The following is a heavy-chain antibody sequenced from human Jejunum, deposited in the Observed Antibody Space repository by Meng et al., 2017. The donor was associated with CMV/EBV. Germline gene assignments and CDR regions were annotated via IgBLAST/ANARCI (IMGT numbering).Heavy chain of an antibody. V-gene: IGHV4-34*01. CDR3: ARSQILGFYGMDV. D-gene: IGHD3-3*01. CDR1: GGSFSAYY. CDR2: INHSGVT. Sequence: CEVNGGSFSAYYWSWIRQAPGKGLEWIGEINHSGVTHYNPSLKSRVTISVDASKNQFSLKMTSVTAADTAVFYCARSQILGFYGMDVWGQGTTVTVSS. J-gene: IGHJ6*02.